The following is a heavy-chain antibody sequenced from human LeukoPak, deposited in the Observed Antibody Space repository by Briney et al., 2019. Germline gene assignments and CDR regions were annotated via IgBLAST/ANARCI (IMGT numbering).Heavy chain of an antibody. V-gene: IGHV4-34*01. CDR1: GESFSGYF. CDR3: ARVVVPAAILDY. D-gene: IGHD2-2*02. CDR2: INDSGST. Sequence: PSETLSLTCAVYGESFSGYFWNWIRQPPGKGLEWIGEINDSGSTNYNPSLKSRVTISVDTSKNQFSLKLSSVTAADTAAYYCARVVVPAAILDYWGQGTLVTVSS. J-gene: IGHJ4*02.